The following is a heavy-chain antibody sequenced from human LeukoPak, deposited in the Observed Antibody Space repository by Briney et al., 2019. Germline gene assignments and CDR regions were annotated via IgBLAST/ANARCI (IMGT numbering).Heavy chain of an antibody. D-gene: IGHD4-11*01. J-gene: IGHJ6*03. Sequence: SETLSLTCAVYGGSFSGYYWSWIRQPPGKGLEWIGEINHSGSTNYNPSLKSRVTISVDTSKNHFSLKLTSVTAADTAVYFCARGPDYSDYYYSYYMDVWGKGTTVIVSS. V-gene: IGHV4-34*01. CDR1: GGSFSGYY. CDR2: INHSGST. CDR3: ARGPDYSDYYYSYYMDV.